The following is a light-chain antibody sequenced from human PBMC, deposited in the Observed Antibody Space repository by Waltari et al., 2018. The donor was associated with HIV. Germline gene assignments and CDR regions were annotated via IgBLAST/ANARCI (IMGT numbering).Light chain of an antibody. CDR3: QQYNSWPGT. CDR2: DAS. CDR1: QSVSSN. V-gene: IGKV3-15*01. J-gene: IGKJ1*01. Sequence: EIVMTQSPATLSVSPGERVTLSCRASQSVSSNLAWYQHKPGQAPRLLIYDASTRATGIPARFSGSGSGTEFTLTISSLQSEDFAVYYCQQYNSWPGTFGQGTKVEIK.